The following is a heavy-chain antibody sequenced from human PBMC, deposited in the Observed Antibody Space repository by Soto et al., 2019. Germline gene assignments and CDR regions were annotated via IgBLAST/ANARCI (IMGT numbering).Heavy chain of an antibody. Sequence: SETLSLTCAVSGGSVSSGSYYWSWIRQPPGKGLEWIGYIYYSGSTNYNPSLKSRVTISVDTSKNQFSLRLSSVAAADAAVCYCARVEYGVNPNSWNYGMDLWGQGTPVTVAS. J-gene: IGHJ6*02. D-gene: IGHD2-8*01. V-gene: IGHV4-61*01. CDR2: IYYSGST. CDR3: ARVEYGVNPNSWNYGMDL. CDR1: GGSVSSGSYY.